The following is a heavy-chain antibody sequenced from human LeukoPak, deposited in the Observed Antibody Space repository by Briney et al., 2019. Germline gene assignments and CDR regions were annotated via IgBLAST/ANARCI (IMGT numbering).Heavy chain of an antibody. V-gene: IGHV1-3*04. CDR3: ARSEYDLQGPSARWPDY. CDR1: GYSFTNYA. Sequence: GASVKVSCKASGYSFTNYAFHWVRQAPGQSLEWMGWIHTGNGFTRYSQKFQGRVTITRDTSASTAYMELSSLRSEDTAVYYCARSEYDLQGPSARWPDYWGQGALVTVSS. CDR2: IHTGNGFT. D-gene: IGHD2/OR15-2a*01. J-gene: IGHJ4*02.